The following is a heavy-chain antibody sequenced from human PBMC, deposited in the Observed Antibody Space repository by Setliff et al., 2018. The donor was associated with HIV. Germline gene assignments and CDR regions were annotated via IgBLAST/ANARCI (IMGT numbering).Heavy chain of an antibody. D-gene: IGHD3-10*02. CDR1: GFTFSGYS. J-gene: IGHJ4*02. Sequence: LRLSCAASGFTFSGYSMNWIRQAPGKGLEWVSYISSSGSTIYYADSVKGRFTISRDNAKNSLYLQMSSLRAEDTAMYYCARDKGPPPVVHLDYWGQGTLVTVSS. CDR2: ISSSGSTI. V-gene: IGHV3-11*01. CDR3: ARDKGPPPVVHLDY.